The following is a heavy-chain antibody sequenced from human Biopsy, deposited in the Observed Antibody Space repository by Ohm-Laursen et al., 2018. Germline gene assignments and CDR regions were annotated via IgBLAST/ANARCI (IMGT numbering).Heavy chain of an antibody. CDR3: ARVDAGTYDALDI. Sequence: SLSLSLTCSVSGGSMPGYEWIWMPLAPGKGWVWTGYVYYSGGNKFNPSLASRVTFSVDMFKSQFSLKLNAVTAADTADYYCARVDAGTYDALDIWGQGTLVAVSA. CDR1: GGSMPGYE. CDR2: VYYSGGN. V-gene: IGHV4-59*01. J-gene: IGHJ3*02. D-gene: IGHD1-26*01.